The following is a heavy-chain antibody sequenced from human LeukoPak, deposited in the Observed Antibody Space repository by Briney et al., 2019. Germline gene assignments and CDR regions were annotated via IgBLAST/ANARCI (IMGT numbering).Heavy chain of an antibody. CDR3: ARHDAGIAARPFDD. D-gene: IGHD6-6*01. CDR2: IHASGPT. V-gene: IGHV4-4*09. J-gene: IGHJ4*02. CDR1: GGSISTYY. Sequence: SETLSLTCTVSGGSISTYYWSWIRRPPGKGLEWIAYIHASGPTNYNPSLKSRITISVDTSKNQFSLKLSSVTAADTAVYYCARHDAGIAARPFDDWGQGTLVTVSS.